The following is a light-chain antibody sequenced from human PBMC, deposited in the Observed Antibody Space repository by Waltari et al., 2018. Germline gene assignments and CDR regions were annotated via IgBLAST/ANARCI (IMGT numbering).Light chain of an antibody. J-gene: IGLJ3*02. CDR2: DVT. CDR1: STAVGDYNY. V-gene: IGLV2-14*03. CDR3: CSYAGRSTWV. Sequence: QSALTQPASVSGSPGQSITISCTGASTAVGDYNYVSWYQQLPGKAPKVIISDVTKPPSGVSNRFSGSKSGNSASLSISGLQAEDEAHYYCCSYAGRSTWVFGGGTKVTVL.